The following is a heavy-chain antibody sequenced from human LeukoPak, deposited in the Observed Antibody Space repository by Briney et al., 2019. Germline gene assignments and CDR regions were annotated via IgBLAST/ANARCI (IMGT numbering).Heavy chain of an antibody. CDR2: INHSGST. D-gene: IGHD6-13*01. CDR1: GGSFSGYY. CDR3: ARLTAAAGTWYYGMDV. J-gene: IGHJ6*04. V-gene: IGHV4-34*01. Sequence: SETLSLTCAVYGGSFSGYYWSWIRQPPGKGLEWIGEINHSGSTNYNPSLKSRVTISVDMSKNQFSLKLSSVTAADTAVYYCARLTAAAGTWYYGMDVWGKGTTVTVFS.